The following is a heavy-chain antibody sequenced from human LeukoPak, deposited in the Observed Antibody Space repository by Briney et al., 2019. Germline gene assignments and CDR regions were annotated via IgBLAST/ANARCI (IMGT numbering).Heavy chain of an antibody. CDR2: IYTSGST. CDR1: GGSISSGSYY. V-gene: IGHV4-61*02. D-gene: IGHD2-2*01. Sequence: PSETLSLTCTVSGGSISSGSYYWSWIRQPAGKGLEWIGRIYTSGSTNYNPSLKSRVTISVDRSKNQFSLRLNSVTAADTAVYYCVRDMGSSTSKDWGQGTLVTVSS. CDR3: VRDMGSSTSKD. J-gene: IGHJ4*02.